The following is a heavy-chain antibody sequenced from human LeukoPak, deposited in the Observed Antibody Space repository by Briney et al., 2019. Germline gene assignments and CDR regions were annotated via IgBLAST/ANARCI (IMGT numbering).Heavy chain of an antibody. CDR2: ITDGGGTT. V-gene: IGHV3-23*01. Sequence: GGSLRLSCAASGFTFSSYAMSWVRQAPGKGLEWVSTITDGGGTTYYADSVEGRFTISRDNSKNTLYVQMNSLRAEDTAVYYCARLYDSHFDYWGQGTLVTVSS. D-gene: IGHD3-3*01. CDR3: ARLYDSHFDY. CDR1: GFTFSSYA. J-gene: IGHJ4*02.